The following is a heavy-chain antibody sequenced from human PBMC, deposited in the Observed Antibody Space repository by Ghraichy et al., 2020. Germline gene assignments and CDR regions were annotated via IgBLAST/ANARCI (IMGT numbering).Heavy chain of an antibody. CDR3: AGRYSGVGATRADAFDI. V-gene: IGHV4-39*01. CDR2: IYYSGST. CDR1: GGSISSSSYY. D-gene: IGHD1-26*01. J-gene: IGHJ3*02. Sequence: SETLSLTCTVSGGSISSSSYYWGWIRQPPGKGLEWIGSIYYSGSTYYNPSLKSRVTISVDTSKNQFSLKLSSVTAADTAVYYCAGRYSGVGATRADAFDIWGQGTMVTVSS.